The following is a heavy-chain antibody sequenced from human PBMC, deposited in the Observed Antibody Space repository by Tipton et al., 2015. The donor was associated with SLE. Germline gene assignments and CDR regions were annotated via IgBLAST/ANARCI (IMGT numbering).Heavy chain of an antibody. D-gene: IGHD3-10*01. V-gene: IGHV3-23*01. J-gene: IGHJ6*02. CDR3: ARGGLWFGERGGMDV. Sequence: GSLRLSCAASGFTFGSYAITWVRQTPGKGLEWVSTIDGSGVSTYYADSVKGRFTFSRDNSKEKLYLQMNSLRAEDTALYYCARGGLWFGERGGMDVWGQGTTVTVSS. CDR1: GFTFGSYA. CDR2: IDGSGVST.